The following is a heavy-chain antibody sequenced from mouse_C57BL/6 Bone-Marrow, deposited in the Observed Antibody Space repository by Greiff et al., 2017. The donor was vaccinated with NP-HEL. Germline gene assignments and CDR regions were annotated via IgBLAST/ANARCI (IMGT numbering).Heavy chain of an antibody. Sequence: EVQGVESGGGLVKPGGSLKLSCAASGFTFSSYTMSWVRQTPEKRLEWVATISGGGGNTYYPDSVKGRFTISRDNAKNTLYLQMSSLRSEDTALYYCARQRGTTDDYWGQGTTLTVSS. D-gene: IGHD1-1*01. CDR3: ARQRGTTDDY. J-gene: IGHJ2*01. V-gene: IGHV5-9*01. CDR1: GFTFSSYT. CDR2: ISGGGGNT.